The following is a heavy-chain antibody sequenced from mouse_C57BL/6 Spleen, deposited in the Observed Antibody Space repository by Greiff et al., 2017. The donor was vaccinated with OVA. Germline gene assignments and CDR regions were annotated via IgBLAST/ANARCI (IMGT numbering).Heavy chain of an antibody. CDR1: GYTFTSYW. CDR2: IDPSDSYT. CDR3: ARSVYYYGSSGYAMDY. J-gene: IGHJ4*01. Sequence: VQLQQPGAELVKPGASVKLSCKASGYTFTSYWMQWVKQRPGQGLEWIGEIDPSDSYTNYNQKFKGKATLTVDTSSSTAYMQLSSLTSEDSAVYYCARSVYYYGSSGYAMDYWGQGTSVTVSS. D-gene: IGHD1-1*01. V-gene: IGHV1-50*01.